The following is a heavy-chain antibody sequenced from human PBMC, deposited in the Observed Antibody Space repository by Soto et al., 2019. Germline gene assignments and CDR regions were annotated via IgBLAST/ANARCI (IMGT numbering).Heavy chain of an antibody. CDR3: AKDFNYYDSSGYWPDY. V-gene: IGHV3-30*18. CDR2: ISYDGTNE. J-gene: IGHJ4*02. CDR1: GFIFSNYG. Sequence: GGSLRLSCAASGFIFSNYGMHWVRQAPGKGLEWVAIISYDGTNEYYADSVKGRFTISRDNSKSTLYLQMNNLRAEDTSMYYCAKDFNYYDSSGYWPDYWGQGTLVTVSS. D-gene: IGHD3-22*01.